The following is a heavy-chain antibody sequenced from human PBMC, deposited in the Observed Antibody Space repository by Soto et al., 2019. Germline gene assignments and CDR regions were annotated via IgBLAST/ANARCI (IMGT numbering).Heavy chain of an antibody. CDR2: ISGSGGST. J-gene: IGHJ4*02. D-gene: IGHD3-22*01. V-gene: IGHV3-23*01. Sequence: PGGSLRLSCAASGFTFSSYAMSWVRQAPGKGLEWVSAISGSGGSTYYADSVKGRFTISRDNSKNTLYLQMNSLRAEDTAVYYCAKPSEDYDSSGYLDYWGQGTLVTVSS. CDR3: AKPSEDYDSSGYLDY. CDR1: GFTFSSYA.